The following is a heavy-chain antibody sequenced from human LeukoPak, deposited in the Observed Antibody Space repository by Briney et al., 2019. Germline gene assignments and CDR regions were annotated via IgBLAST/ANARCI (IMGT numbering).Heavy chain of an antibody. Sequence: SETLSLTCAVYGGSFSGYYWSWIRQPPGKGLEWMGDINHSGSNKYNPSHKTRVNISVDTSKNHFSVKLSSVTAADTAVYYCASFRRFGGTFVYWGQGTLVTVSS. CDR1: GGSFSGYY. J-gene: IGHJ4*02. CDR3: ASFRRFGGTFVY. D-gene: IGHD3-10*01. V-gene: IGHV4-34*01. CDR2: INHSGSN.